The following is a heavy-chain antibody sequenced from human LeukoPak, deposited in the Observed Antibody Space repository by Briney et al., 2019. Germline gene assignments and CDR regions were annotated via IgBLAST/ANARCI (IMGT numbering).Heavy chain of an antibody. CDR3: ARLDDSNSRRPENDASDV. V-gene: IGHV3-66*02. CDR2: IYSGGDT. Sequence: GGSLRLSCAVSGSTVKRNYMSWARQAPGKGLEWVSVIYSGGDTYYADSVKGRFTISRDNSKNTVYLQMNNLRPADTAAYYCARLDDSNSRRPENDASDVWGQGTTVIVSS. D-gene: IGHD3-22*01. J-gene: IGHJ3*01. CDR1: GSTVKRNY.